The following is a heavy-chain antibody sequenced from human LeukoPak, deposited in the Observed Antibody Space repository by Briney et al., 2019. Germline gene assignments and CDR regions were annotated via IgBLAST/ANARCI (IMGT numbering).Heavy chain of an antibody. D-gene: IGHD6-6*01. CDR1: GFTFSSSW. Sequence: GGSLRLSCATSGFTFSSSWMHWVRQATGKRLVWVSRINSDGSSTSYADSVKGRFTVSRDNAKNTLYLQVNNLRAEDTAVYYCARGPNSNWSGLDFWGQGTLLTVSS. J-gene: IGHJ4*02. CDR2: INSDGSST. V-gene: IGHV3-74*01. CDR3: ARGPNSNWSGLDF.